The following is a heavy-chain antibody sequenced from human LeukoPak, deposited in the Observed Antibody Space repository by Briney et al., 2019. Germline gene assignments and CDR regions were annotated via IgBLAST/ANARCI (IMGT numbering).Heavy chain of an antibody. J-gene: IGHJ5*02. CDR2: INWNGGST. D-gene: IGHD2/OR15-2a*01. CDR3: ARVSYFNWFDP. CDR1: RFTFNDYG. V-gene: IGHV3-20*04. Sequence: GGSLRLSCAASRFTFNDYGMSWVRQAPGKGLEWVSGINWNGGSTAYADSVRGRFTISRDNAKNSLYLQMNSLRAEDTAVYYCARVSYFNWFDPWGQGTLVTVSS.